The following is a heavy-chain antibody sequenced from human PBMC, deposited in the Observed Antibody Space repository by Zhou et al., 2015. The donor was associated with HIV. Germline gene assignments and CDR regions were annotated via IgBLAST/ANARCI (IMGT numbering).Heavy chain of an antibody. CDR3: ARRGPTGYSYGPVYYYYGMDV. CDR1: GGTFSSYT. CDR2: IIPILGIA. Sequence: QVQLVQSGAEVKKPGSSVKVSCKASGGTFSSYTISWVRQAPGQGLEWMGRIIPILGIANYAQKFQGRVTITADKSTSTAYMELSSLRSEDTAVYYCARRGPTGYSYGPVYYYYGMDVWGQGPRSPSP. J-gene: IGHJ6*02. D-gene: IGHD5-18*01. V-gene: IGHV1-69*02.